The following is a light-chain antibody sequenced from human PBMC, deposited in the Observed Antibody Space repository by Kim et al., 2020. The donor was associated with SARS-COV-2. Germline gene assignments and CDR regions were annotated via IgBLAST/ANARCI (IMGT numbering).Light chain of an antibody. CDR3: QQRSNWPPWT. V-gene: IGKV3-11*01. CDR2: DAS. CDR1: QSVSSY. Sequence: SPGETATPPCRSSQSVSSYLAWYQQKPGQAPRLLIYDASNRATGIPARFSGSGSGTDFTLTISSLEPEDFAVYYCQQRSNWPPWTFGQGTKVDIK. J-gene: IGKJ1*01.